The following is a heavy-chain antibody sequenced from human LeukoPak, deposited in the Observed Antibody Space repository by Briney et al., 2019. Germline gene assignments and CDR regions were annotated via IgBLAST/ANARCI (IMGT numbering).Heavy chain of an antibody. CDR1: GASMGSYY. CDR3: ARRFLGVEFDY. Sequence: SETLSLTCTVSGASMGSYYWGWIRQPPVKGLEWIGTITNSGSTNFNPSLKSRVTMSLDTSNNQFSLKLSFVTAADTALYYCARRFLGVEFDYWGQGMLVTVSS. D-gene: IGHD3-3*01. CDR2: ITNSGST. J-gene: IGHJ4*02. V-gene: IGHV4-59*01.